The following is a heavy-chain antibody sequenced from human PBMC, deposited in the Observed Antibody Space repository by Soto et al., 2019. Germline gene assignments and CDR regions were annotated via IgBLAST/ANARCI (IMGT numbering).Heavy chain of an antibody. CDR3: SRGVFRPATYDFDI. J-gene: IGHJ3*02. CDR2: ISAYNGNT. D-gene: IGHD2-21*01. V-gene: IGHV1-18*01. CDR1: GYTFTSYG. Sequence: QVQLVQSGAEVKKPGASVKVSCKASGYTFTSYGISWVRQATGQGLEWLGWISAYNGNTNYAQKLQGRVTMTTDTSTSTAYMELRSLRSDDTAVHYCSRGVFRPATYDFDIWGQGTMVTVSS.